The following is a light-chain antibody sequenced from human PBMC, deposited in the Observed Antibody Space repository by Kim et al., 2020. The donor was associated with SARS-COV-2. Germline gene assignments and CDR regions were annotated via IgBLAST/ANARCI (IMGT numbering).Light chain of an antibody. CDR1: QSVSSNF. CDR2: SAS. V-gene: IGKV3-20*01. J-gene: IGKJ1*01. Sequence: ENALTQSPGTLSLSPGERATLSCRASQSVSSNFLAWYQQKTGQAPRLLIYSASSRASGIPDRFSGSGSGTDFTLTISTLEPEDFAVYYCQQYATSPGTFGQGTKVDIK. CDR3: QQYATSPGT.